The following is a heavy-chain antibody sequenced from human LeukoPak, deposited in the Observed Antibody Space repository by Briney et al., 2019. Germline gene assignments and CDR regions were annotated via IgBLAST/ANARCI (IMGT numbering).Heavy chain of an antibody. CDR3: ARDVISDDSSGYGVAFDI. D-gene: IGHD3-22*01. CDR2: INPSGGST. J-gene: IGHJ3*02. V-gene: IGHV1-46*01. Sequence: ASVKVSCKASGYTFTSYYMHWVRQAPGQGLEWMGIINPSGGSTSYAQKFQGRVTMTRDMSTSTVYMELSSLRSEDTAVYYCARDVISDDSSGYGVAFDIWGQGTMVTVSS. CDR1: GYTFTSYY.